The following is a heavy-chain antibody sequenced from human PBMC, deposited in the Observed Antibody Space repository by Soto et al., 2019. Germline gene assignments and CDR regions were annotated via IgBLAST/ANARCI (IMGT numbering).Heavy chain of an antibody. J-gene: IGHJ6*02. D-gene: IGHD3-22*01. Sequence: GGSLRLSCAASGFTFSSYAMHWVRQAPGKGLEWVAVMSYDGSNKYYADSVKGRFTISRDNPKNTLYLQMNSLRAEDTAVYYCARDTRGKIVVVYYYYGMDVWGQGTTVTVSS. CDR2: MSYDGSNK. CDR3: ARDTRGKIVVVYYYYGMDV. CDR1: GFTFSSYA. V-gene: IGHV3-30-3*01.